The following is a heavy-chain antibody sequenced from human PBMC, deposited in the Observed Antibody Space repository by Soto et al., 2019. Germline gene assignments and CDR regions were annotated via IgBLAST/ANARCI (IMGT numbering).Heavy chain of an antibody. V-gene: IGHV4-39*01. J-gene: IGHJ3*02. CDR2: IYYSGST. CDR3: ARWQYRSGSLTPPPTFDI. D-gene: IGHD2-15*01. CDR1: GGSISSSSYY. Sequence: SETLSLTCTVSGGSISSSSYYWGWIRQPPGKGLEWIGSIYYSGSTYYNPSLKSRVTISVDTSKNQFSLKLSSVTAADTAVYYCARWQYRSGSLTPPPTFDIWGQGTMVTVSS.